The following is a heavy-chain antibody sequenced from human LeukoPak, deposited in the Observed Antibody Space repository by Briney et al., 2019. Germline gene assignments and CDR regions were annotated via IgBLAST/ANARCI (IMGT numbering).Heavy chain of an antibody. CDR2: ISSSSSTT. J-gene: IGHJ5*02. CDR1: GFTFSSYS. D-gene: IGHD6-13*01. Sequence: GGSLRLSCAASGFTFSSYSMNWVRQAPGKGLEWVSYISSSSSTTYYADSVKGRFTISRDNAKNSLYLQMNSLRAEDAAVYYCARSLRVYSSSWYDRWFDPWGQGTLVTVSS. V-gene: IGHV3-48*01. CDR3: ARSLRVYSSSWYDRWFDP.